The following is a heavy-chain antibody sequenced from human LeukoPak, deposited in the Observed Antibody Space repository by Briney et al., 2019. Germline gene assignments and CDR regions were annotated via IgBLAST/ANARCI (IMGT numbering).Heavy chain of an antibody. D-gene: IGHD2-2*01. CDR1: RFTFSNFA. CDR3: AKSGPYCSSTNCNYFDY. Sequence: GGSLRLSCAASRFTFSNFAMSWVRQAPGKGLEWVSAISGSGGSTYYADSVKGRFTISRDNSKNALFLQMNSLRAEDTAVYYCAKSGPYCSSTNCNYFDYWGQGTLVTVSP. J-gene: IGHJ4*02. CDR2: ISGSGGST. V-gene: IGHV3-23*01.